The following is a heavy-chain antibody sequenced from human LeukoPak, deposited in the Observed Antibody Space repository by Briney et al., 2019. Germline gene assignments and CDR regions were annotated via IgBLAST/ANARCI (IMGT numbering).Heavy chain of an antibody. CDR3: TRDALFGSGRTHLDF. CDR2: ISSSGSTI. Sequence: PGGSLRLSCAASGFTFRNYEMNWVRQAPGKGLEWVSYISSSGSTIYYADSVKGRFTISRDNAKNSLSLQMNSLNVDDTGVYFCTRDALFGSGRTHLDFWSQGTLVSVSS. CDR1: GFTFRNYE. J-gene: IGHJ4*02. V-gene: IGHV3-48*03. D-gene: IGHD3-10*01.